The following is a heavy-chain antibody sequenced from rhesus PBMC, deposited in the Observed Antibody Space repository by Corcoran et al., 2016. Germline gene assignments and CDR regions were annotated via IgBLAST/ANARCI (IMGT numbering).Heavy chain of an antibody. CDR2: ITYSGST. J-gene: IGHJ4*01. D-gene: IGHD4-29*01. CDR3: ARGYGSSPFDY. V-gene: IGHV4-122*02. Sequence: QVQLQESGPAVVKPSETLSLTCAVSGGSISSGYYYWSWIRPPPGKGLEWIGYITYSGSTSCNPSLKSRVTISRDTSKNQFSLKLSSVTAADTAVYYCARGYGSSPFDYWGQGVLVTVSS. CDR1: GGSISSGYYY.